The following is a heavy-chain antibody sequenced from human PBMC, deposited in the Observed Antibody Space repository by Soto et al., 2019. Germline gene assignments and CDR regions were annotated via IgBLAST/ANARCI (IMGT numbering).Heavy chain of an antibody. V-gene: IGHV3-23*01. CDR2: ISGSGGST. CDR1: GFTFSSYA. Sequence: EVQLLESGGGLVQPGGSLRLSCAASGFTFSSYAMSWVGQAPGKGLEWVSAISGSGGSTYYADSVKGRFTISRDNSKNTLYLQMNSLRAEDTAVYYCAKDKGRFLVGNNWFDPWGQGTLVTVSS. J-gene: IGHJ5*02. D-gene: IGHD3-3*01. CDR3: AKDKGRFLVGNNWFDP.